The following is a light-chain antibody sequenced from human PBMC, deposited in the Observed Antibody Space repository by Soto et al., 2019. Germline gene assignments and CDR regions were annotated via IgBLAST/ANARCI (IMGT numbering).Light chain of an antibody. V-gene: IGKV3D-15*01. CDR1: RRVSSY. J-gene: IGKJ4*01. CDR3: QQYNNWPLT. CDR2: GAS. Sequence: ELLMTQSPATLSVSPGERVTLSCRASRRVSSYLAWYQQKPGQAPRLLIYGASTRATDIPARFSGSGSGTDFTLTISSLQSEDFAVYYCQQYNNWPLTFGGGTKVDI.